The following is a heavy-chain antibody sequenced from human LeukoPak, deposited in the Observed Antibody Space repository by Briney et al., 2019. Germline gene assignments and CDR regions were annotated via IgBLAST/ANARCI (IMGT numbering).Heavy chain of an antibody. J-gene: IGHJ4*02. V-gene: IGHV3-20*04. CDR1: GFTFDDYG. CDR3: ARTLYYDFWSPTIGPYYFDY. Sequence: GGSLRLSCTASGFTFDDYGMSWVRQAPGKGLEWVSGINWNGGSTGYADSVKGRFTISRDNAKNSLYLQMNSLRAEDTAVYYCARTLYYDFWSPTIGPYYFDYWGQGTLVTVSS. CDR2: INWNGGST. D-gene: IGHD3-3*01.